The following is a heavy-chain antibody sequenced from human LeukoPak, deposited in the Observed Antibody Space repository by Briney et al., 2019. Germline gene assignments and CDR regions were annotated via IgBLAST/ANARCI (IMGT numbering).Heavy chain of an antibody. CDR2: INPNSGGT. D-gene: IGHD6-19*01. V-gene: IGHV1-2*02. J-gene: IGHJ5*02. Sequence: GASVKASCKASGYTFTGYYMHWVRQAPGQGLEWMGWINPNSGGTNYAQKFQGRVTMTRDTSISTAYMELSRLRSDDTAVYYCARGTEQWLVRGGRGSFDPWGQGTLVTVSS. CDR1: GYTFTGYY. CDR3: ARGTEQWLVRGGRGSFDP.